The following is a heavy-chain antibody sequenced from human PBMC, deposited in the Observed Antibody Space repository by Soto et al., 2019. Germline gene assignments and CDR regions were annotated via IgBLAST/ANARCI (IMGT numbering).Heavy chain of an antibody. V-gene: IGHV1-69*06. J-gene: IGHJ4*02. CDR1: GGTFSSYA. CDR3: ARGITKLDVQYYVSGSYYGYFDY. Sequence: QVQLVQSGAEVKKPGSSVKVSCKASGGTFSSYAISWVRQAPGQGLEWMGGIIPIFGTANYAQKFQGRVTITADKSTSTAYMELSSLRSEDTAVYYCARGITKLDVQYYVSGSYYGYFDYWGQGTLVTVSS. D-gene: IGHD3-10*01. CDR2: IIPIFGTA.